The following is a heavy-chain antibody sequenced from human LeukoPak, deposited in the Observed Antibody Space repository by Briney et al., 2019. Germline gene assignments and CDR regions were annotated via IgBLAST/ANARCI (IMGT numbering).Heavy chain of an antibody. CDR2: IYYSGST. CDR1: GGSISSYY. J-gene: IGHJ6*03. D-gene: IGHD2-21*01. Sequence: SETLSLTCTVSGGSISSYYWSWIRQPPGKGLEWIGYIYYSGSTNYNPSLKSRVTISVDTSKNQFSLKLSSVTAADTAVYYCARDTYRGYYYMDVWGKGTTVTVSS. CDR3: ARDTYRGYYYMDV. V-gene: IGHV4-59*01.